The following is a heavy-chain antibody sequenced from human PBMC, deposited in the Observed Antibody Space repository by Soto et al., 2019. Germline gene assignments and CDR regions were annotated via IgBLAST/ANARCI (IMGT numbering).Heavy chain of an antibody. CDR2: MNNDGSST. J-gene: IGHJ5*02. D-gene: IGHD3-16*01. CDR1: GFTLKNYW. CDR3: VRHLGQEGWLDP. Sequence: EEQLVESGGGLVQPGGSLRLSCAASGFTLKNYWMHWVRQAPGKRLVWVARMNNDGSSTTYADFVKGRFTISRDNAKNTLYLQMDSLRAEDTAMYYCVRHLGQEGWLDPWGQGTLVTVSS. V-gene: IGHV3-74*03.